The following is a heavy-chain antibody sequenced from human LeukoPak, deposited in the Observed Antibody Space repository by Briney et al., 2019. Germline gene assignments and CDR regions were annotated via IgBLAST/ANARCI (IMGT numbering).Heavy chain of an antibody. CDR1: GFTFSSFA. D-gene: IGHD4-17*01. Sequence: GGSLRLSCAAPGFTFSSFAMHWVRQAPGKGLEWVADIWYNGSNKYYAESVKGRFTISRDNSRNTLYLQMNSLRAEDTAVYYCSRGGYGDYNNWFDPWGQGTLVIVSS. J-gene: IGHJ5*02. CDR3: SRGGYGDYNNWFDP. CDR2: IWYNGSNK. V-gene: IGHV3-33*01.